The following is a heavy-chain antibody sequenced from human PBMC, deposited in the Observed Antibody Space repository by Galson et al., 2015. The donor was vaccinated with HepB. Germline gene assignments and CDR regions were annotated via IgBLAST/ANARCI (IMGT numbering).Heavy chain of an antibody. CDR1: GGTFSTYA. J-gene: IGHJ4*02. V-gene: IGHV1-69*04. CDR3: SRGAVPAANAPFDY. Sequence: SVKVSCKASGGTFSTYAVNWVRQAPGQGLEWMGRILPIRDIANYAQKFQGRVTITADKSTSTAYTELTNLRSEDTALYYCSRGAVPAANAPFDYWGQGTLVTVSS. CDR2: ILPIRDIA. D-gene: IGHD2-2*01.